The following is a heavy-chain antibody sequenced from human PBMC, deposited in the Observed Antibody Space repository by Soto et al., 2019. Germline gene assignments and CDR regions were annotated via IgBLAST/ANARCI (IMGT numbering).Heavy chain of an antibody. CDR2: IIPIFGTA. CDR1: GGTFSSYS. Sequence: SVKVSCKASGGTFSSYSISWVRQAPGQGLEWMGGIIPIFGTANYAQKFQGRVTITADESTSTAYMELSSLRSEDTAVYYCARDMSDGYNYFDYWGQGTLVTVSS. V-gene: IGHV1-69*13. J-gene: IGHJ4*02. CDR3: ARDMSDGYNYFDY. D-gene: IGHD5-12*01.